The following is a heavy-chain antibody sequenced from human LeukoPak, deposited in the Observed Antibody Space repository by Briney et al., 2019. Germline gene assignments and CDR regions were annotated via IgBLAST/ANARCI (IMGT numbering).Heavy chain of an antibody. CDR3: AKDAGYYDSSGYYYYFDY. J-gene: IGHJ4*02. CDR2: ISAYNGNT. Sequence: ASVKVSCKAFGNTFTRYGISWVRQAPGQGLEWMGWISAYNGNTDYAQKLQGRVTMTTDQSTSTAYMELRSLRAEDTAVYYCAKDAGYYDSSGYYYYFDYWGQGTLVTVSS. V-gene: IGHV1-18*01. D-gene: IGHD3-22*01. CDR1: GNTFTRYG.